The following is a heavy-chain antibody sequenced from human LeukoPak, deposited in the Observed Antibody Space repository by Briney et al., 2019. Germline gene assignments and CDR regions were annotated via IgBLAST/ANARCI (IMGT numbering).Heavy chain of an antibody. Sequence: SETLSLTCAVYGGSFSGYYWSWIRQPPGKGLEWIGEINHSGSTNYNPSLKSRVTISVDTSKNQFSLKLSSVTAADTAVYYCARVKAVDNWFDPWGQGTLVTVSS. CDR3: ARVKAVDNWFDP. D-gene: IGHD6-19*01. V-gene: IGHV4-34*01. CDR1: GGSFSGYY. J-gene: IGHJ5*02. CDR2: INHSGST.